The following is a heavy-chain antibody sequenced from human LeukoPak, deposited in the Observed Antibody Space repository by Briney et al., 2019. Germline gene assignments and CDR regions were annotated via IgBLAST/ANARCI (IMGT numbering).Heavy chain of an antibody. CDR1: GYTFTGYY. V-gene: IGHV1-2*02. CDR2: INPNSGGT. D-gene: IGHD3-10*01. Sequence: GASVKVSCKASGYTFTGYYMHWVRQAPGQGLEWMGWINPNSGGTNYAQKFQGRVTMTRDTSISTAYMELSRLRSDDTAVYYCARDVVSLGLWFGELFDCWGQGTLVTVSS. J-gene: IGHJ5*01. CDR3: ARDVVSLGLWFGELFDC.